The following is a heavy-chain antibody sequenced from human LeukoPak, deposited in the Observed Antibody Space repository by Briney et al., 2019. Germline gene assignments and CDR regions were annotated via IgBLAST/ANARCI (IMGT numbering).Heavy chain of an antibody. CDR3: ARDSDYCSGGSCYWFDP. CDR1: GGSISSGGYY. D-gene: IGHD2-15*01. V-gene: IGHV4-31*03. Sequence: SQTLSLTCTVSGGSISSGGYYWSWIRQHPGKGLEWIGYIYYSGSTYYNPSLKSRVTISVDTSKNQFSLKLSSATAADTAVYYCARDSDYCSGGSCYWFDPWGQGTLVTVSS. CDR2: IYYSGST. J-gene: IGHJ5*02.